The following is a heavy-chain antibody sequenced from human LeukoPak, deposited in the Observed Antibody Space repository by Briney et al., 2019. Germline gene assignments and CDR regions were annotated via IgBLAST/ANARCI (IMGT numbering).Heavy chain of an antibody. CDR1: GDSISSSSSY. J-gene: IGHJ6*03. CDR2: IYYSGST. CDR3: ARVGGDTIFNYYYYYMDV. V-gene: IGHV4-39*07. Sequence: PSETLSLTCTVSGDSISSSSSYWGWIRQPPGKGPEWIGSIYYSGSTYYNTSLKSRVTISVDTSKNQFSLKLSSVTAADTAVYYCARVGGDTIFNYYYYYMDVWGKGTTVTISS. D-gene: IGHD3-9*01.